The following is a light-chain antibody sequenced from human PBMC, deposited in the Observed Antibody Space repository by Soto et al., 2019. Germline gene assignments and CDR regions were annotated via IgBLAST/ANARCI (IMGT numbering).Light chain of an antibody. J-gene: IGKJ1*01. CDR3: QQYYSAPWT. Sequence: DIVMTQSPDSLAVSLGERATINCKSGQSVLYSSNIKTYLAWYQQKPGQPPKLLIYWASTRESGVPDRFSGSGSGTDFTLTISSLQAKDVAVYYCQQYYSAPWTFGQGTKVEIK. V-gene: IGKV4-1*01. CDR1: QSVLYSSNIKTY. CDR2: WAS.